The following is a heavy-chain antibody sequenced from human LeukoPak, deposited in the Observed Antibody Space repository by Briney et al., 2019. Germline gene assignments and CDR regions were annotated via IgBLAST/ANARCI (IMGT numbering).Heavy chain of an antibody. CDR2: IDPSNSYT. V-gene: IGHV5-10-1*01. Sequence: GEPLKISCKVSGYMFNSYWINWVRQLPGKGLEWMGRIDPSNSYTNYGPSFQGHVTISADKSSSTAYLQWSSLKASDTGIYYCATQSSAAGRGDWGQGTLVTVSS. D-gene: IGHD6-25*01. CDR1: GYMFNSYW. CDR3: ATQSSAAGRGD. J-gene: IGHJ4*02.